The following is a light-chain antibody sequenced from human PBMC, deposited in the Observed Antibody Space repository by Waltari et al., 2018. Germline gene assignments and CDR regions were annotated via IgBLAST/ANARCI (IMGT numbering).Light chain of an antibody. CDR3: QQYGASPDT. CDR1: QSIRSNF. CDR2: GAS. V-gene: IGKV3-20*01. J-gene: IGKJ1*01. Sequence: EIVLTQSPGTLSLSPGEGATLSCRASQSIRSNFLAWYRQQPGQAPSLLIYGASSRATGVPDRFSGSGSGTDFTLTIGRLEPEDSAVYYCQQYGASPDTFGQGTKVEIK.